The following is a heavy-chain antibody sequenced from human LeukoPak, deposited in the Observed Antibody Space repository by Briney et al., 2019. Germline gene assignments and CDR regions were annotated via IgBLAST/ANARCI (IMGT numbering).Heavy chain of an antibody. Sequence: SVKVSCKASGGTFSSYAISWVRQAPGQGLEWMGRIIPILGIANYAQKFQGRVTITADKSTSTAYMELSSLRSEDTAVYYCARVEGWNEYYFDYWGQGTLVTVS. CDR2: IIPILGIA. CDR3: ARVEGWNEYYFDY. CDR1: GGTFSSYA. J-gene: IGHJ4*02. V-gene: IGHV1-69*04. D-gene: IGHD1-1*01.